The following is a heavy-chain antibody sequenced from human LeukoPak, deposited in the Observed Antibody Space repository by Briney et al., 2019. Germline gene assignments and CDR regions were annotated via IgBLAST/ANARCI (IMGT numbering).Heavy chain of an antibody. V-gene: IGHV1-8*01. CDR1: GYTFTSYD. D-gene: IGHD2-2*02. CDR3: ARDNTRGGGDWFDP. Sequence: ASVKVSCKASGYTFTSYDINWVRQATGQGLEWMGWMNPNSGNTGYAQKFQGRVTMTRNTSMSTAYMELSSLRSEDTAVYYCARDNTRGGGDWFDPWGQGTLVTVSS. CDR2: MNPNSGNT. J-gene: IGHJ5*02.